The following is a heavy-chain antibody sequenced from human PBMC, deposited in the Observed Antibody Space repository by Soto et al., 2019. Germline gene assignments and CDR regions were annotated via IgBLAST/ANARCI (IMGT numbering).Heavy chain of an antibody. CDR1: GGTFSSYA. J-gene: IGHJ5*02. Sequence: ASVKVSCKASGGTFSSYAISWVRQAPGQGLEWMGGIIPIFGTANYAQKFQGRVTITADKSTSTAYMELSSLRSEDTAVYYCARDPTYCSSTSCYKRWFDPWGQGTLVTVSS. V-gene: IGHV1-69*06. CDR3: ARDPTYCSSTSCYKRWFDP. CDR2: IIPIFGTA. D-gene: IGHD2-2*02.